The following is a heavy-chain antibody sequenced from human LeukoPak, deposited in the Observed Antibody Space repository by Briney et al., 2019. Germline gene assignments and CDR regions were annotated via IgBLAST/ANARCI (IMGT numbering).Heavy chain of an antibody. CDR3: ETYNWNAHENL. D-gene: IGHD1-1*01. J-gene: IGHJ4*02. Sequence: PSETLSLTCAVYGGSFSGYYWSWIRQPPGKGLEWIGEINHSGSTNYNPSLKSRVTISVDTSKNQFSLKLSSVTAADTAVYYCETYNWNAHENLWGQGTLVTVSS. CDR2: INHSGST. CDR1: GGSFSGYY. V-gene: IGHV4-34*01.